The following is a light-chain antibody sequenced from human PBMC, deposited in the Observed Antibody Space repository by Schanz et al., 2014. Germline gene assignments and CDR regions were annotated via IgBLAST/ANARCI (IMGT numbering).Light chain of an antibody. V-gene: IGKV3-15*01. CDR2: GAS. J-gene: IGKJ3*01. CDR1: QSVSSN. Sequence: EIVMTQSPATLSVSPGERATLSCRASQSVSSNLAWYQQKPGQAPRLLIYGASTRATGIPARFSGSGSGTGFTLTISSLQSEDFAVYYCQLYGNSPRFTFGPGTKVDIK. CDR3: QLYGNSPRFT.